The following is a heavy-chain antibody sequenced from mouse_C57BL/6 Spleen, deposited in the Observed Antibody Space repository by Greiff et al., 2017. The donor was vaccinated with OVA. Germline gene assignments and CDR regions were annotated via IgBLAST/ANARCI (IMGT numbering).Heavy chain of an antibody. CDR1: GYTFTSYW. Sequence: QVQLKQPGAELVMPGASVKLSCKASGYTFTSYWMHWVKQRPGQGLEWIGEIDPSDSYTNYNQKFKGKSTLTVDKYSSTAYMQLSSLTSEDSAVYYCARSPFLYYGSSGSAMDYWGQGTSVTVSS. CDR3: ARSPFLYYGSSGSAMDY. J-gene: IGHJ4*01. CDR2: IDPSDSYT. V-gene: IGHV1-69*01. D-gene: IGHD1-1*01.